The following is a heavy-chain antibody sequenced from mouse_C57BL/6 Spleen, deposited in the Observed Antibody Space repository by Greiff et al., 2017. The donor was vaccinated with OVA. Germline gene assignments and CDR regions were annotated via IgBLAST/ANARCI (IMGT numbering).Heavy chain of an antibody. D-gene: IGHD3-3*01. CDR1: GYTFTSYT. J-gene: IGHJ3*01. Sequence: VQLQQSGAELARPGASVKMSCKASGYTFTSYTMHWVKQRPGQGLEWIGYINPSSGYTKYNQKFKDKATLTADKSTSTAYMQLSSLTSEDSAVYYCARDLGGAYWGQGTLVTVSA. V-gene: IGHV1-4*01. CDR2: INPSSGYT. CDR3: ARDLGGAY.